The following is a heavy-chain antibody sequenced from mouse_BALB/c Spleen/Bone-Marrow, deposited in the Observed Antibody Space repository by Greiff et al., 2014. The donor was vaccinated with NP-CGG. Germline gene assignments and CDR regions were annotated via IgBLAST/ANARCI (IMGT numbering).Heavy chain of an antibody. Sequence: EVKLMESGAELVKPGASVKLSCTASGFNIKDTYMRWVKQRPEQGLEWIGRIDPANGNTKYDPKFQGKATITADTSSNTAYLQLSSLTSEDTAVYFCARAYYGNYPYAMDYWGQGTSVTVSS. CDR2: IDPANGNT. D-gene: IGHD2-10*01. V-gene: IGHV14-3*02. J-gene: IGHJ4*01. CDR1: GFNIKDTY. CDR3: ARAYYGNYPYAMDY.